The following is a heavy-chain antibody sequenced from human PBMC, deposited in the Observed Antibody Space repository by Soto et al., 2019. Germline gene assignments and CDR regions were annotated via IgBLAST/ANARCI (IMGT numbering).Heavy chain of an antibody. Sequence: QVVLLQSGAEVKEPGSSVRVSCKVSGSTFNNFAFSWVRQAPGHGPEWMGGIVVISNTSDYSQRFQDRVTITEDTSTNTLYMELGSLAFEDTAVYYCARAIKRWEVNYYFDYWGQGNLVTVSS. CDR1: GSTFNNFA. D-gene: IGHD1-26*01. CDR3: ARAIKRWEVNYYFDY. V-gene: IGHV1-69*06. J-gene: IGHJ4*02. CDR2: IVVISNTS.